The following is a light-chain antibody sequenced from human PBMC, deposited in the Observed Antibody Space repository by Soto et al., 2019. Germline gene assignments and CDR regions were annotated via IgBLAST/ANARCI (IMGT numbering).Light chain of an antibody. V-gene: IGKV3-20*01. CDR3: QQYGNSPA. CDR1: QSVSSSY. Sequence: EIVLTQSPGTLSLSPGERATLSCRASQSVSSSYLAWYQQKPGQAPRLLIYGASSRATGIPDRFNGSGSGTDFILTISRLESEEFAVYYCQQYGNSPAFGGGTKVEIK. CDR2: GAS. J-gene: IGKJ4*01.